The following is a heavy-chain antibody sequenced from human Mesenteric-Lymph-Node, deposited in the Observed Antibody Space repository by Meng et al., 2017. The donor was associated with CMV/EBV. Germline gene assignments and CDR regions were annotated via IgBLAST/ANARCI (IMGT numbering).Heavy chain of an antibody. CDR3: ARDCSGGSCYPESNAFDI. CDR2: IYYSGST. Sequence: VSSGSYYCSWIRQPPGKGLEWIGYIYYSGSTNYNPSLKSRVTISVDTSKNQFSLKLRSVTAADTAVYYCARDCSGGSCYPESNAFDIWGQGTMVTVSS. J-gene: IGHJ3*02. V-gene: IGHV4-61*01. CDR1: VSSGSYY. D-gene: IGHD2-15*01.